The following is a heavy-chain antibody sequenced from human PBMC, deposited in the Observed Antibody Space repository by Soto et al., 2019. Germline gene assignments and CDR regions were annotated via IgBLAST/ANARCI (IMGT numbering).Heavy chain of an antibody. CDR1: GGSISSYY. D-gene: IGHD4-17*01. V-gene: IGHV4-59*01. J-gene: IGHJ6*02. CDR3: ARDGDYVRGYYYYYGMDV. CDR2: IYYSGST. Sequence: XXTLSLAFTVSGGSISSYYWRWILRPPGKGLEWIGYIYYSGSTNYNPSLKSRVTISVDTSKNQFSLKLSSVTAADTAVYYCARDGDYVRGYYYYYGMDVWGQGTTVTVSS.